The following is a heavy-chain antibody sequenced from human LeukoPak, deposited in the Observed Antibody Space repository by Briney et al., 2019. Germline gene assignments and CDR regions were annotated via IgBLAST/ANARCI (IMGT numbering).Heavy chain of an antibody. Sequence: SQTLSLTCTVSGGSISSGDYYWSWIRQPPGKGLEWIGYIYYSGSTYYNPSLKSRVTISVDTSKNQFSLKLSSLTAADTAVYYCARHEYSGSYYGLSWFDPWGQGTLVTVSS. CDR2: IYYSGST. J-gene: IGHJ5*02. V-gene: IGHV4-30-4*08. CDR1: GGSISSGDYY. CDR3: ARHEYSGSYYGLSWFDP. D-gene: IGHD1-26*01.